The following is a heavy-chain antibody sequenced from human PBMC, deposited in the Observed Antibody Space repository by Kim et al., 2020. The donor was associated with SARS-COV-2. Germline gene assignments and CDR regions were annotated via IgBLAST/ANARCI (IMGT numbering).Heavy chain of an antibody. CDR1: GYTFTGYY. V-gene: IGHV1-2*02. J-gene: IGHJ4*02. CDR2: INPNSGGT. CDR3: ARDPLYYYDSSGPV. Sequence: ASVKVSCKASGYTFTGYYMHWVRQAPGQGLEWMGWINPNSGGTNYAQKFQGRVTMTRDTSISTAYMELSRLRSDDTAVYYCARDPLYYYDSSGPVWGQGTLVTVSS. D-gene: IGHD3-22*01.